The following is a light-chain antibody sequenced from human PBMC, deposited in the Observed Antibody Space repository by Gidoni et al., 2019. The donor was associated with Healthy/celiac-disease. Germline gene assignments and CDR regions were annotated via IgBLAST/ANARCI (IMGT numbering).Light chain of an antibody. V-gene: IGKV3-11*01. CDR1: QSVSSY. CDR3: QQRSNWPPDIT. Sequence: EIVWTQSPATLSVSPGERATLSCRASQSVSSYLAWYQQKPGQAPSLLIYDGSTRATGIPTRFRGSGSGTGFTLTISILVPEDFAFYYCQQRSNWPPDITFGQGTRLEIK. J-gene: IGKJ5*01. CDR2: DGS.